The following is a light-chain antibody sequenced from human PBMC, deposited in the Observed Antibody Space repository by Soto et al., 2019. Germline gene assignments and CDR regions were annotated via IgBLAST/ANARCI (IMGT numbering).Light chain of an antibody. CDR2: QTS. Sequence: VFTQSASTVSSFPGDRVTLSCRASQYINTRLAWYQHRPGQAPRLLIYQTSIRAAGIPARFSASGTGTDFTLTISDAQPEDFAVYYCHQRQSWPRTFGQGTKVDIK. CDR3: HQRQSWPRT. V-gene: IGKV3-11*01. J-gene: IGKJ1*01. CDR1: QYINTR.